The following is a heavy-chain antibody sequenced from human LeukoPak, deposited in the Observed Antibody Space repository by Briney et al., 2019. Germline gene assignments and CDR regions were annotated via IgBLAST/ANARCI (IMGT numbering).Heavy chain of an antibody. D-gene: IGHD3-9*01. J-gene: IGHJ4*02. CDR1: GFTFSDYY. Sequence: GGSLRLSCAASGFTFSDYYMSWIRQAPGKGLEWVSYISSSGSTIYYADSVKGRFTISRDNAKNSLYLQMNSLRAEDTALYYCAKMRGNMYYDILTGPFDYWGQGTLVTVSS. V-gene: IGHV3-11*01. CDR2: ISSSGSTI. CDR3: AKMRGNMYYDILTGPFDY.